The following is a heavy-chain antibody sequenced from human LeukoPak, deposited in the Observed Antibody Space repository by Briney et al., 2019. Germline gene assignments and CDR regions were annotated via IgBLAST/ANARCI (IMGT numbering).Heavy chain of an antibody. J-gene: IGHJ4*02. V-gene: IGHV1-2*02. CDR3: ARPYSSGWSASPKYFGY. CDR2: INPKSGGT. CDR1: GYTFTGYY. Sequence: ASVKVSCKASGYTFTGYYMHWVRQAPGQGLEWMGWINPKSGGTNYAQKFQGRVTMTRDTSISTAYMELSRLRSDDTAVYYCARPYSSGWSASPKYFGYWGQGTLVTVSS. D-gene: IGHD6-19*01.